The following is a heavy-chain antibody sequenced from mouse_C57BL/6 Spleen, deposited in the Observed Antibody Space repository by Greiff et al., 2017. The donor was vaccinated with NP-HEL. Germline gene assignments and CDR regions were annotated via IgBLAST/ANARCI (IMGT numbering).Heavy chain of an antibody. J-gene: IGHJ4*01. Sequence: EVKLVESEGGLVQPGSSMKLSCTASGFTFSDYYMAWVRQVPEKGLEWVANINYDGSSTYYLDSLKSRFIISRDNAKNILYLQMSSLKSEDTATYYCARESTRLRGAMDYWGQGTSVTVSS. V-gene: IGHV5-16*01. D-gene: IGHD3-2*02. CDR3: ARESTRLRGAMDY. CDR2: INYDGSST. CDR1: GFTFSDYY.